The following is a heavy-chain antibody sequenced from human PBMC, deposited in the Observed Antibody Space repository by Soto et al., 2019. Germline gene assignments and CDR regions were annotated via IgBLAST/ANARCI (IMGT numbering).Heavy chain of an antibody. CDR1: GFTLSSRW. CDR2: IKTDGSST. V-gene: IGHV3-74*01. Sequence: EVQLVESGGGLVQPGASLRLSCAASGFTLSSRWMHWVRQAPGKGLVWVSRIKTDGSSTSYADSVKGRFTISRDNAKNTLYLRMNSLRAEDTAMYYCARDQDTFGQAVFDSWGQGTLVTVSS. J-gene: IGHJ4*02. D-gene: IGHD3-16*01. CDR3: ARDQDTFGQAVFDS.